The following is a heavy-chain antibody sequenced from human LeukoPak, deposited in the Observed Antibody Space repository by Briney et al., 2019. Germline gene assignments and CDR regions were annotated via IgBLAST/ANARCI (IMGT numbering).Heavy chain of an antibody. CDR2: IYTSGST. D-gene: IGHD6-13*01. J-gene: IGHJ4*02. CDR1: GGSTSSGSYY. V-gene: IGHV4-61*02. CDR3: ARGRGSSWYYFDS. Sequence: PSESLSLTSTVPGGSTSSGSYYCSWTRQPAGKGLEWIGRIYTSGSTNYNPSLKSRVTISVDTSKNQFSLKLSSVTAADTAVYYCARGRGSSWYYFDSWGQGTLVTVSS.